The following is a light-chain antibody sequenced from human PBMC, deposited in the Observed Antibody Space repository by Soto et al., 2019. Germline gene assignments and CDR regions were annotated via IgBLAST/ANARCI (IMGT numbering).Light chain of an antibody. CDR1: SSNIGAGYA. V-gene: IGLV1-40*01. CDR2: GNS. CDR3: AAWDDSLNGHV. Sequence: QTVVTQPPSVSGAPGQRVTISCTGSSSNIGAGYAVHWYQQLPKTAPKLLIYGNSNRPSGVPDRFSASKSGTSASLAITGLQAEDEADYYCAAWDDSLNGHVFGTGTKVTVL. J-gene: IGLJ1*01.